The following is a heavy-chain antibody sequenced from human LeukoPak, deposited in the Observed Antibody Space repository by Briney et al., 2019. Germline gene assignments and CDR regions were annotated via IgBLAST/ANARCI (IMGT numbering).Heavy chain of an antibody. CDR3: ARGWYSDSSGFRLNWFDP. J-gene: IGHJ5*02. D-gene: IGHD3-22*01. CDR1: GYSISSGYY. V-gene: IGHV4-38-2*02. CDR2: IYHSGST. Sequence: SETLSLTCTVSGYSISSGYYWGWIRQPPGKGLEWIGSIYHSGSTYYNPSLKSRVTISVDTSKNQFSLKLSSVTAADTAVYYCARGWYSDSSGFRLNWFDPWGQGTLVTVTS.